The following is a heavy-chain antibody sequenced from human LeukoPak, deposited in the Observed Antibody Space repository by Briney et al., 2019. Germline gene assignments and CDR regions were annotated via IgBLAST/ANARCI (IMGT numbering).Heavy chain of an antibody. CDR2: LYSGGMT. Sequence: GGSLRLSCAASGFTVNNYYMTWVRQAPGKGLECVSILYSGGMTYYADSVKGRFTISTDTSKNTVNLQMNSLRAEDTAIYYCARMFGGNYYGYYFDYWGQGSMLAVSS. CDR3: ARMFGGNYYGYYFDY. CDR1: GFTVNNYY. J-gene: IGHJ4*02. V-gene: IGHV3-53*01. D-gene: IGHD1-26*01.